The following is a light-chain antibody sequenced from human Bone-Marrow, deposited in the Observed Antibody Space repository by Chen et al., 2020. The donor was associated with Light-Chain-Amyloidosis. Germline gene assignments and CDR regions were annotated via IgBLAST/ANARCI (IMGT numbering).Light chain of an antibody. CDR2: EDT. V-gene: IGLV2-14*01. CDR3: SSYTITNTLV. Sequence: QSALTQPASVSVSPGQPITISCTGTSSDVGGDNHVSWYQQHPDKAPKLMIYEDTNRPSWVPDRFSGSKSDNTASLTISGLQTEDEADYFCSSYTITNTLVFGSGTRVTVL. CDR1: SSDVGGDNH. J-gene: IGLJ1*01.